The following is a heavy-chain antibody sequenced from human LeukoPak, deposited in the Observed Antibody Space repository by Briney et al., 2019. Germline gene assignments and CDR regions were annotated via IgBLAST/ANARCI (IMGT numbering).Heavy chain of an antibody. CDR1: GFTFSDYA. V-gene: IGHV3-49*04. CDR3: TRVIVATKDY. CDR2: IRSKAHGGTA. J-gene: IGHJ4*02. D-gene: IGHD5-12*01. Sequence: GGSLRLSCTASGFTFSDYAVTWVRQAPGKGLEWVGFIRSKAHGGTADYATSVKGRFTISRDDSKSVAYLQLNSLKTEDTAVYYCTRVIVATKDYWGQGTLVTVSS.